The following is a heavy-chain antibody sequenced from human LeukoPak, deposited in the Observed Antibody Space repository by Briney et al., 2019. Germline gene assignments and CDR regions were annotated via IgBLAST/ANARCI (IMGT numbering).Heavy chain of an antibody. CDR2: TCPGDSDT. CDR3: ARPGIVGATKSYFED. CDR1: GYSFTTNW. Sequence: GESLKISCKGSGYSFTTNWIGWVRQMPGKGPEWMGITCPGDSDTRYSPSFQGQVTISADRSISTAYLQWSSLKASDTAMYYCARPGIVGATKSYFEDWGQGTLVTVSS. V-gene: IGHV5-51*01. D-gene: IGHD1-26*01. J-gene: IGHJ4*02.